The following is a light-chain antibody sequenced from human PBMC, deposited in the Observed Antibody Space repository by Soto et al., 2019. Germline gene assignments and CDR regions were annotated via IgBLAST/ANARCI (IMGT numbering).Light chain of an antibody. J-gene: IGKJ1*01. CDR1: QSISSW. V-gene: IGKV1-5*03. Sequence: DIQMTQSPSTLSASVGDRVTITCRASQSISSWLAWYQQKPGKAPKLLIYKASSLDSGVPSRFSGSGSGTEFTLTISSLQPDDFATYYCQQYNSWTFGQGTKVEIK. CDR3: QQYNSWT. CDR2: KAS.